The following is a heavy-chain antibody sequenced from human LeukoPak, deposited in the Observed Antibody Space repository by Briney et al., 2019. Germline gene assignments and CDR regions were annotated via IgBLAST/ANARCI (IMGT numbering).Heavy chain of an antibody. CDR1: GYTFTDYY. V-gene: IGHV1-69-2*01. CDR3: ATWERDRIFSPSSVSHDY. CDR2: VDPEDGET. Sequence: GASVKVSCKASGYTFTDYYMHWVQQAPGKGLEWMGRVDPEDGETIYAEKFQGRVTITADTSTDTAYMELSSLRSEDTAVYYCATWERDRIFSPSSVSHDYWGQGTLVTVSS. J-gene: IGHJ4*02. D-gene: IGHD1-1*01.